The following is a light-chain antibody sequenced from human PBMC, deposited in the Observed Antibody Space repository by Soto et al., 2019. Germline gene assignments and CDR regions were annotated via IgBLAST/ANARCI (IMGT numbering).Light chain of an antibody. CDR1: QSVTSNY. Sequence: EIVLTQSPGTLSLSPGESATLSCRASQSVTSNYLGWYQQKPGQAPRLLIYGASSRAPGIPDRFSGSGSGTDFTLTISRLEPEDFAVYYCQQYGTSPITFG. J-gene: IGKJ5*01. CDR3: QQYGTSPIT. V-gene: IGKV3-20*01. CDR2: GAS.